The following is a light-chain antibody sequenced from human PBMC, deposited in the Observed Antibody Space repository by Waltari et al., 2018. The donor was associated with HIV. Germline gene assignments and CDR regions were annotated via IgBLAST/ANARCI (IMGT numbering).Light chain of an antibody. CDR2: KVS. CDR1: ERLVSADGNTY. J-gene: IGKJ1*01. V-gene: IGKV2-30*01. CDR3: AQETFWGWT. Sequence: VVLTQFPVSLSVSVGQSAYISCRSSERLVSADGNTYLCWFQQRPEHSPRRLNYKVSQRDTGVPGKCSVSGAVTDFTLQISRVEAEDVATYYCAQETFWGWTFGPGTKLEI.